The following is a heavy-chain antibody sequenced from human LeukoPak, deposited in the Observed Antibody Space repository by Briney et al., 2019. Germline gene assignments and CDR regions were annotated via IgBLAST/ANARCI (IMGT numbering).Heavy chain of an antibody. V-gene: IGHV4-59*01. Sequence: PSETLSLTCTVSGGSISSYYWSWIRQPPGKGLEWIGYIYYIGNTNYNPSLKSRVTISVDTSKNQFSLKLSSVTAADTAVYYCARSKGKVVTFDYWGQGTLVTVSS. CDR2: IYYIGNT. CDR3: ARSKGKVVTFDY. D-gene: IGHD4-23*01. J-gene: IGHJ4*02. CDR1: GGSISSYY.